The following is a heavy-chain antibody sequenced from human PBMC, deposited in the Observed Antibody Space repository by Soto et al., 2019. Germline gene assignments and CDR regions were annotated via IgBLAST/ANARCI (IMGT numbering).Heavy chain of an antibody. Sequence: QVQLQQWGAGLLKPSETLSLTCAVHGGSFIGYYLTRIRQSPGKGLEWIGEINHSGDTRYNPSLQSRVTISLDTSQNQFSLNLSSVIAADTAVYYCARAWSYVDSWGQGVLVTVSS. J-gene: IGHJ5*01. CDR2: INHSGDT. CDR1: GGSFIGYY. D-gene: IGHD3-10*01. CDR3: ARAWSYVDS. V-gene: IGHV4-34*01.